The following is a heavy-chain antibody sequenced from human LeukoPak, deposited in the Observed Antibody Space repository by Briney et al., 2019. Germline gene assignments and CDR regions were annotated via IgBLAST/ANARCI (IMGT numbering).Heavy chain of an antibody. J-gene: IGHJ4*02. CDR3: ARGPTRGVRGVIIRKYYFDY. CDR1: GFTFSNYW. D-gene: IGHD3-10*01. CDR2: INSDGSTT. V-gene: IGHV3-74*01. Sequence: GGSLRLSCAASGFTFSNYWMHWVRQPPGKGLVWVSRINSDGSTTDYADSVKGRFTISRDNSKNTLYLQMNSLRAEDTAVYYCARGPTRGVRGVIIRKYYFDYWGQGTLVTVSS.